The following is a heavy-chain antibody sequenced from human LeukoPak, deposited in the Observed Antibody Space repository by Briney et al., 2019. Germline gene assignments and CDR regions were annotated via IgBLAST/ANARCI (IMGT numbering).Heavy chain of an antibody. D-gene: IGHD2-2*01. CDR2: MNPNSGNT. Sequence: ASVKVSCEASGYTFTSYDINWVRQATGQGLEWMGWMNPNSGNTGYAQKFQGRVTMTRNTSISTAYMELSSLRSEDTAVCYCAREVSSTRKYYYYGMDVWGQGTTVTVSS. CDR3: AREVSSTRKYYYYGMDV. J-gene: IGHJ6*02. CDR1: GYTFTSYD. V-gene: IGHV1-8*01.